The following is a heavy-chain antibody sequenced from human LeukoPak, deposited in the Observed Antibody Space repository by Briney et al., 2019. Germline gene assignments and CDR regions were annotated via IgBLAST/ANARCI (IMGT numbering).Heavy chain of an antibody. D-gene: IGHD3-3*01. CDR2: ISYIGST. V-gene: IGHV4-59*11. J-gene: IGHJ4*02. CDR3: ARESTTIFGVDY. Sequence: SETLSLTCVVSTDSFSSHYWTWIRQPPGKGLEWIGYISYIGSTNYNPSLKSRVTISIDTSKNQFSLKLSSVTAADTAVYYCARESTTIFGVDYWGQGTLVTVSS. CDR1: TDSFSSHY.